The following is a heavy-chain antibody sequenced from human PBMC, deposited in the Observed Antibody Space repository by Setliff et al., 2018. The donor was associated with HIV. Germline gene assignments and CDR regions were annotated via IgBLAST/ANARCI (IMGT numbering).Heavy chain of an antibody. CDR1: GFSFSDYY. V-gene: IGHV3-11*01. D-gene: IGHD2-21*01. CDR2: IDDSGRIR. CDR3: ARPKERIAHGLEH. Sequence: PGGSLRLSCIASGFSFSDYYMAWIRQTPGKGLEWISYIDDSGRIRDYAGSVKGRFNISRDNTKNSLYLLMDSLTVEDTAIYFCARPKERIAHGLEHWGQGAQVTVSS. J-gene: IGHJ4*02.